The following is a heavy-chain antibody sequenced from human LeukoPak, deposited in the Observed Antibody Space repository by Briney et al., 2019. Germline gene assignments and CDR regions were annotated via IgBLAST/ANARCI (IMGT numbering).Heavy chain of an antibody. CDR2: ISYDGSNK. CDR1: EFTFSSYG. V-gene: IGHV3-30*18. CDR3: AKGLTPYRSSRVNGMDV. D-gene: IGHD6-6*01. Sequence: GGSLRLSCAASEFTFSSYGMHRVRQAPGKGLEWVAVISYDGSNKYYADSVKGRFTISRDNSKNTLYLQMNSLRAEDTAVYYCAKGLTPYRSSRVNGMDVWGQGTTVTVSS. J-gene: IGHJ6*02.